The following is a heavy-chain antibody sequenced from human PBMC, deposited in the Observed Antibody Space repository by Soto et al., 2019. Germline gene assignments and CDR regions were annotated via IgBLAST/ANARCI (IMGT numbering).Heavy chain of an antibody. D-gene: IGHD3-22*01. CDR1: GYTFTSYG. J-gene: IGHJ6*02. CDR3: ARGADSSGYYYVRVDNSTGYYGMDV. V-gene: IGHV1-18*01. Sequence: QVQLVQSGAEVKKPGASVKVSCKASGYTFTSYGISWVRQAPGQGLEWMGWISAYNGNTNYAQKLQGRVTMTTDTSSRKAYMELRSLRSDDTAVYYCARGADSSGYYYVRVDNSTGYYGMDVWGQGTTVTVSS. CDR2: ISAYNGNT.